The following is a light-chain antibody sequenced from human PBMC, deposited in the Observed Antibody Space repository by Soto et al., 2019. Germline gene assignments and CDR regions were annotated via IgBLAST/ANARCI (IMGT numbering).Light chain of an antibody. V-gene: IGKV1-8*01. J-gene: IGKJ3*01. CDR1: QDIGTS. Sequence: AIRMTQSPSSFSASTGDRVTISCRASQDIGTSLAWYQQKPGKAPKLLISGASTLQIGVPSRFSGSGSGTDFTFTISSLQPEDGATYYCQKCDYLPIFGPGTTVDFK. CDR2: GAS. CDR3: QKCDYLPI.